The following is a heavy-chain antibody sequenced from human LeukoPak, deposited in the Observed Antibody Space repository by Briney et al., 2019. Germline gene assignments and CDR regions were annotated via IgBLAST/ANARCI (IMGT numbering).Heavy chain of an antibody. CDR3: ATDRGVATINGY. J-gene: IGHJ4*02. V-gene: IGHV4-38-2*02. CDR2: IYHSGST. D-gene: IGHD5-12*01. CDR1: GYSISSGYY. Sequence: SETLSLTCTVSGYSISSGYYWGWIRQPPGKGLEWIGSIYHSGSTYYNPSLKSRVTISVDTSKNQFSLKLISVTAADTAVYYCATDRGVATINGYWGQGTLVTVSS.